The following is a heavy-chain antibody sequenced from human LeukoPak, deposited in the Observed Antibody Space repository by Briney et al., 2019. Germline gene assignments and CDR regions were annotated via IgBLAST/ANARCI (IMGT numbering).Heavy chain of an antibody. CDR3: ASHPQGYSGYLY. Sequence: GASVRLSCKPSGYTFTTYYMHWGRQAPGQGLEGMGIINPSGGSTSYAQRFQGRVTMTRDTSTSTVYMELSSLTSEDTAVYYCASHPQGYSGYLYWGQGTLVTVSS. J-gene: IGHJ4*02. V-gene: IGHV1-46*01. CDR2: INPSGGST. D-gene: IGHD5-12*01. CDR1: GYTFTTYY.